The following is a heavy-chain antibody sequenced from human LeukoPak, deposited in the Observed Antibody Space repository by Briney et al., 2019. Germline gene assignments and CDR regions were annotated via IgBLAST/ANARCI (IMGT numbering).Heavy chain of an antibody. V-gene: IGHV3-30*08. D-gene: IGHD4-17*01. CDR1: AFECSSYA. CDR2: ISYDGSNK. Sequence: GRSLRLSCKASAFECSSYAMHRFRQAPGKGLKWVAVISYDGSNKYYADSVKGRFTISRDNSKNTLYLQMNSLRAEDTAVYYCARSHDYGDYPDYWGQGTLVTVSS. CDR3: ARSHDYGDYPDY. J-gene: IGHJ4*02.